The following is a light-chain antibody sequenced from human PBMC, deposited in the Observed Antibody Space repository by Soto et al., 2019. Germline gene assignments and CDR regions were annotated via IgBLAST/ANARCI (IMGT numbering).Light chain of an antibody. V-gene: IGKV3-15*01. J-gene: IGKJ1*01. CDR2: GAS. CDR3: QQYNNWPRT. CDR1: QSFSNR. Sequence: EIVMKQSPATLSVSQGERATLSCRASQSFSNRLAWYQQKPGQAPRLLIYGASTRATGIPARFSGSGSGTEFTLTISNLQSEDFAVYYCQQYNNWPRTFGQGTNVDNK.